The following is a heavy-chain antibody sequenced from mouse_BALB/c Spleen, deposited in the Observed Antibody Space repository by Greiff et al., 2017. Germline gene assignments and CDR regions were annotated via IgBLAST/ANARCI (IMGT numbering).Heavy chain of an antibody. CDR3: ASFYYGSSYWFAY. CDR2: IYPGDGDT. CDR1: GYAFSSYW. V-gene: IGHV1-80*01. D-gene: IGHD1-1*01. J-gene: IGHJ3*01. Sequence: QVTLKVSGAELVRPGSSVKISCKASGYAFSSYWMNWVKQRPGQGLEWIGQIYPGDGDTNYNGKFKGKATLTADKSSSTAYMQLSSLTSEDSAVYFCASFYYGSSYWFAYWGQGTLVTVSA.